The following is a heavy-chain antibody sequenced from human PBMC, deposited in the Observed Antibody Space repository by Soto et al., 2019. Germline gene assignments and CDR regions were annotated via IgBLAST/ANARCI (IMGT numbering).Heavy chain of an antibody. V-gene: IGHV3-30-3*01. CDR1: GFTCSYYA. Sequence: QVQLVESGGGGVQPGRSLRLSCAASGFTCSYYAMHWVRQAPGKGLVWVAVMSDDGSKIYYADSVKGRFTISRANSKNTMYVQMISLRVEDTAVSYCARSVNIAVAGTGIESWGQGTLVTVSS. D-gene: IGHD6-19*01. J-gene: IGHJ4*02. CDR3: ARSVNIAVAGTGIES. CDR2: MSDDGSKI.